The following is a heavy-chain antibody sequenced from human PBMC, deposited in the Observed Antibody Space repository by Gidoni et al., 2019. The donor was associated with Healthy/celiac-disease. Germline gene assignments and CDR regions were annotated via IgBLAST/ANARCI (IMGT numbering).Heavy chain of an antibody. CDR2: IYYSGST. V-gene: IGHV4-39*01. CDR1: GGSISSSSYY. Sequence: QLQLQESGPGLVKPSETLSLTCTVSGGSISSSSYYWGWIRQPPGKGLEWIGSIYYSGSTYYNPSLKGRVTISVDTSKNQFSLKLSSVTAADTAVYYCARRRSAARSYYYYYYGMDVWGQGTTVTVSS. CDR3: ARRRSAARSYYYYYYGMDV. J-gene: IGHJ6*02. D-gene: IGHD2-2*01.